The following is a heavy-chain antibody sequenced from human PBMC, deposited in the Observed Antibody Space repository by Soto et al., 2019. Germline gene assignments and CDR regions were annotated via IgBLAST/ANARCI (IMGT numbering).Heavy chain of an antibody. Sequence: SQTLSLTCVISGDSVSSTSAVWNWIRQSPARGLEWLGRTYYRAQWYSDYAASVRSRIIISADTSKNQFSLQLNSVTPEDTAVYYCAMYSRNWYIDYWGLGTMVTVSS. CDR1: GDSVSSTSAV. D-gene: IGHD6-13*01. J-gene: IGHJ4*02. CDR2: TYYRAQWYS. V-gene: IGHV6-1*01. CDR3: AMYSRNWYIDY.